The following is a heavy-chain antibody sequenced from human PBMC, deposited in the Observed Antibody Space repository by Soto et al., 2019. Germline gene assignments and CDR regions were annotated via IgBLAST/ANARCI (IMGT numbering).Heavy chain of an antibody. D-gene: IGHD3-9*01. Sequence: QVQLQQWGAGPLRPLETLSLTCGVSGGSFSGYYWAWIRQSPGKGLEWIGEINDRGSINYNPSLKSRGSILVDTSKNNYSLKLRSVTAADTAVYYCARESPAILPGPACVWYFDLCGRGTLVPVSS. J-gene: IGHJ2*01. CDR2: INDRGSI. CDR3: ARESPAILPGPACVWYFDL. V-gene: IGHV4-34*01. CDR1: GGSFSGYY.